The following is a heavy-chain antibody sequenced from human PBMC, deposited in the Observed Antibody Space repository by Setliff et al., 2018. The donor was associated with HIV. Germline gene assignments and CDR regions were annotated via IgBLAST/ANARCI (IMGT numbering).Heavy chain of an antibody. CDR2: IYHDGST. CDR1: GGSINSYY. J-gene: IGHJ5*02. D-gene: IGHD1-26*01. V-gene: IGHV4-59*01. CDR3: ARGGTSSNWFDP. Sequence: SETLSLTCTVSGGSINSYYWSWIRQSPGKGLEWIGYIYHDGSTNYNPSLKSRLTMSMDMSKNLFSLRLRSVTAADTAVYYCARGGTSSNWFDPWGQGTLVTVSS.